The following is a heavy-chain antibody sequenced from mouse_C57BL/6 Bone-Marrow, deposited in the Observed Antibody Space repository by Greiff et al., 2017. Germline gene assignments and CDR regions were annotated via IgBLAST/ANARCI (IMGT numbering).Heavy chain of an antibody. CDR1: GYTFTGYW. CDR3: ARAPWFAY. Sequence: QVQLQQPGAELVMPGASVKLSCKASGYTFTGYWMHWVKQRPGQGLEWIGEIDPSDSSTNYNQKFKGKSTLTVDKSSSTAYMQLSSLTSEDSAVYYCARAPWFAYWGQGTLVTVSA. J-gene: IGHJ3*01. CDR2: IDPSDSST. V-gene: IGHV1-69*01.